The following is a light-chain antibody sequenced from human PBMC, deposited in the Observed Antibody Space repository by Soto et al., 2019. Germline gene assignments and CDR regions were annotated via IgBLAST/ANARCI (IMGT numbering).Light chain of an antibody. CDR2: EVT. Sequence: QSVLTQPPSASGSPGQSVTITCTGTNSDVGGYIYVSWYQQRPGKGPKLILYEVTKRPSGVPNRFSGSKSGNTASLTVSGLQTEDEADYYCSSYAGVKNFVVFGGGTKLTVL. CDR1: NSDVGGYIY. CDR3: SSYAGVKNFVV. V-gene: IGLV2-8*01. J-gene: IGLJ2*01.